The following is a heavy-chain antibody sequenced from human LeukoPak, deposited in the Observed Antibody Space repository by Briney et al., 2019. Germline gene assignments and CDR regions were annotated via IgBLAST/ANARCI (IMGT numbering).Heavy chain of an antibody. J-gene: IGHJ5*02. Sequence: PGGSLRLSCAASGFTVSSNYMSWVRLPPGKGLEWIGSIYYSGSTYYNPSLKSRVTISVDTSKNQFSLKLSSVTAADTAVYYCCGWGTGEADDNWFDPWGQGTLVTVSS. CDR1: GFTVSSNY. CDR3: CGWGTGEADDNWFDP. D-gene: IGHD6-19*01. V-gene: IGHV4-59*04. CDR2: IYYSGST.